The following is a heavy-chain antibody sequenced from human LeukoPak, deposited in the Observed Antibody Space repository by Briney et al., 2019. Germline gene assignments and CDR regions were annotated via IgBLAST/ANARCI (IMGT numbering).Heavy chain of an antibody. CDR3: ARGYRSNSHPGY. V-gene: IGHV3-23*05. CDR2: IYSNGGT. D-gene: IGHD4-23*01. J-gene: IGHJ4*02. Sequence: PGGSLRLSCAASGFTFSSYAMSWVRQAPGKGLEWVSLIYSNGGTHYVDSVKGRFTISRDNSKNTLYLQMDSLRAEDTAVYYCARGYRSNSHPGYWGQGTLVTVSS. CDR1: GFTFSSYA.